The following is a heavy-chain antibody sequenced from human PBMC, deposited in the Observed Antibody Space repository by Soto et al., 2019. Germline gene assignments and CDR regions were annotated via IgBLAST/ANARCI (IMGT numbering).Heavy chain of an antibody. CDR1: GFTFSSYS. J-gene: IGHJ6*02. CDR2: ISSSSSYI. V-gene: IGHV3-21*01. Sequence: VGSLRLSCAASGFTFSSYSMNWVRQAPGKGLEWVSSISSSSSYIYYADSVKGRFTISRDNAKNSLYLQMNSLRAEDTAVYYCAKVRLYCRSTSCSHYYYYGMDVWGQGTTVTVSS. CDR3: AKVRLYCRSTSCSHYYYYGMDV. D-gene: IGHD2-2*01.